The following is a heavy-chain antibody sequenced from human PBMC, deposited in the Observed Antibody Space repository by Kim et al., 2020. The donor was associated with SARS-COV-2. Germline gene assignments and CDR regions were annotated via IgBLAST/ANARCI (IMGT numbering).Heavy chain of an antibody. CDR2: INHSGST. Sequence: SETLSLTCAVYGGSFSGYYLSWIRQPPGKGLEWIGEINHSGSTNYNPSLKSRVTISVDTSKNQFSLKLSSVTAADTAVYYCARGQSGITMIVVVNAYYH. CDR1: GGSFSGYY. J-gene: IGHJ6*01. CDR3: ARGQSGITMIVVVNAYYH. D-gene: IGHD3-22*01. V-gene: IGHV4-34*01.